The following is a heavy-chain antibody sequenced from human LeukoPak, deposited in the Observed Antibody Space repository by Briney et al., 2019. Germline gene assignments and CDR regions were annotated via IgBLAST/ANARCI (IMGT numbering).Heavy chain of an antibody. CDR1: GGSISSSNW. V-gene: IGHV4-4*02. CDR2: IFHSGSI. CDR3: ARSYSMDV. Sequence: PSGTLSLTCAVSGGSISSSNWWSWVRQPPGKGLEWIGEIFHSGSIYYNPSLKSRVTILVDKSKNQFSLKLTSVTAADTAVYYCARSYSMDVWGKGTTVTVSS. J-gene: IGHJ6*03.